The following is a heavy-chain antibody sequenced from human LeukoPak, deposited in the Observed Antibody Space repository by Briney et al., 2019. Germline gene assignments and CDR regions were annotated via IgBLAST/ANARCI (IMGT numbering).Heavy chain of an antibody. Sequence: SETLSLTCTVSGGSFSNYYWSWIRQPAGKGLEWIGRIYTSGSTNYNPSVKSRVTMSVDTSNNQFSPKLTSVTAAGTAVYYCARQPPQYYGMDVWGQGTTVTVSS. D-gene: IGHD1-14*01. V-gene: IGHV4-4*07. CDR1: GGSFSNYY. CDR3: ARQPPQYYGMDV. J-gene: IGHJ6*02. CDR2: IYTSGST.